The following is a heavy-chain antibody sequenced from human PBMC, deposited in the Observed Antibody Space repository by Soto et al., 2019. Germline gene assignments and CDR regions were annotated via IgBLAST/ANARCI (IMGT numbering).Heavy chain of an antibody. D-gene: IGHD2-8*01. CDR2: ISAYNGNT. V-gene: IGHV1-18*01. CDR1: GYTFTSYG. Sequence: ASVKVSCKASGYTFTSYGISWVRQAPGQGLEWMGWISAYNGNTNYAQKLQGRVTMTTDTSTSTAYMELSSLRSEDTAVYYCARGLLAYCTSGICRSWRFDPRGQGTLVTVSS. CDR3: ARGLLAYCTSGICRSWRFDP. J-gene: IGHJ5*02.